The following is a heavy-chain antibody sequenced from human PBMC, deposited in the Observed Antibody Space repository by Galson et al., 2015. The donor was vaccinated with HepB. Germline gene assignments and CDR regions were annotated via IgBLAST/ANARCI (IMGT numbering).Heavy chain of an antibody. CDR1: GYTFTGYY. CDR3: ARSVVMVAASDY. V-gene: IGHV1-2*02. CDR2: INPNGGGT. Sequence: SVKVSCKASGYTFTGYYMHWVRQAPGQGLEWMGWINPNGGGTNYAQKFQGRVTMTRDTSISTAYMELSRLRSDDTAVYYCARSVVMVAASDYWGQGTLVTVSS. D-gene: IGHD2-15*01. J-gene: IGHJ4*02.